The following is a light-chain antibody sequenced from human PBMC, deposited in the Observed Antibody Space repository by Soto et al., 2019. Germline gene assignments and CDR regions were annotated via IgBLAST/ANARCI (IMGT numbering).Light chain of an antibody. J-gene: IGLJ1*01. Sequence: QPVLTQPASVSGTPGQSITISCTGSNSDIGIYDFVSWYQHHPGKAPKLIVSEVRHRPSGVSNRFSGSKSGNTASLTISGLQSEDEADYYCVSYTSDDVRYVFGTGTKLTVL. CDR2: EVR. CDR3: VSYTSDDVRYV. CDR1: NSDIGIYDF. V-gene: IGLV2-14*01.